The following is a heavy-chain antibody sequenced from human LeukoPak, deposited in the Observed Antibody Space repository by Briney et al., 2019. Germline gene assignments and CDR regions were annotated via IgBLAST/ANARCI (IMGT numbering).Heavy chain of an antibody. CDR2: MFYSGNT. J-gene: IGHJ3*02. CDR1: GGSIRNYY. V-gene: IGHV4-59*01. D-gene: IGHD5-18*01. Sequence: SETLSLTCTVSGGSIRNYYWNWIRQPPGKRLEWIGDMFYSGNTNYSPSLKSRVTISVDTSKNQFSLSLSSVTTADTAVYYCARGGQGDGYSADEAFDIWGQGTMVTVS. CDR3: ARGGQGDGYSADEAFDI.